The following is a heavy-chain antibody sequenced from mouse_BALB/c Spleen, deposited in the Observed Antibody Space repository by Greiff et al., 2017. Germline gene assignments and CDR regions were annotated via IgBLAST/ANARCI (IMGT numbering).Heavy chain of an antibody. CDR2: ISYDGSN. D-gene: IGHD2-4*01. J-gene: IGHJ4*01. Sequence: EVKLVESGPGLVKPSQSLSLTCSVTGYSITSGYYWNWIRQFPGNKLEWMGYISYDGSNNYNPSLKNRISITRDTSKNQFFLKLNSVTTEDTATYYCAREDYDYHYAMDYWGQGTSVTVSS. V-gene: IGHV3-6*02. CDR3: AREDYDYHYAMDY. CDR1: GYSITSGYY.